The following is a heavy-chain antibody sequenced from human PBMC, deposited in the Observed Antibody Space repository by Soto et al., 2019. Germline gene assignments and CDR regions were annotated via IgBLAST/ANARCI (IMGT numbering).Heavy chain of an antibody. CDR3: HGGEEWPLYAFDY. J-gene: IGHJ4*02. CDR2: ISGSGGST. V-gene: IGHV3-23*01. CDR1: GFTFSNYA. D-gene: IGHD3-3*01. Sequence: EVQLLESGGGLVQPGGSLRLSCAASGFTFSNYAMSWVRQDPGKGLEWVSAISGSGGSTYYGDSVKDRFTISRDNSKNTLYLQINSLRTEDTAVYYCHGGEEWPLYAFDYWGQGTLVTVSS.